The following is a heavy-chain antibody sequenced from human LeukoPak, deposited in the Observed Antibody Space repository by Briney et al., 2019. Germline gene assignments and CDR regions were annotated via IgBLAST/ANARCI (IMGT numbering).Heavy chain of an antibody. V-gene: IGHV3-23*01. CDR3: ANLAAPFDY. Sequence: GGSLRLSCAASGFTFSSYAMSWVRPAPGKRREWVSVISGSGGSTYYADSVKGRFTISRDNSKNTLYLQMNSLRAEDTAVYYCANLAAPFDYWGQGTLVTVSS. J-gene: IGHJ4*02. CDR2: ISGSGGST. D-gene: IGHD2-15*01. CDR1: GFTFSSYA.